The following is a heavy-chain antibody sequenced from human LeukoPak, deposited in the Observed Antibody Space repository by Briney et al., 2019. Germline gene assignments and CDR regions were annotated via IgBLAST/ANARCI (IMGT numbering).Heavy chain of an antibody. V-gene: IGHV4-34*01. Sequence: SETLSLTCAVYGGSFSGYYWSWIRQPPGKGLEWIGEINHSGSTNYNPSLKSRVTISVDMAKNQFSLKLSSVTAADTAVYYCARNRTTVIPGIGAAGPLNWFDPWGQGILVTVSS. J-gene: IGHJ5*02. D-gene: IGHD6-13*01. CDR2: INHSGST. CDR1: GGSFSGYY. CDR3: ARNRTTVIPGIGAAGPLNWFDP.